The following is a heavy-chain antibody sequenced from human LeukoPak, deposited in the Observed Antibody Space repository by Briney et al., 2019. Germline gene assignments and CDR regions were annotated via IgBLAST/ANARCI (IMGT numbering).Heavy chain of an antibody. CDR3: ARDRSDGSGYYGYYFDY. J-gene: IGHJ4*02. V-gene: IGHV4-59*01. CDR2: IYYSGST. D-gene: IGHD3-22*01. Sequence: SETLSLTCIVSGGSIGSYYWSWIRQPPGKGPEWIGHIYYSGSTDYNPSLRSRVTISVDTSKNQFSLRLSSVTAADTRVYYCARDRSDGSGYYGYYFDYWGQGTLVSVSS. CDR1: GGSIGSYY.